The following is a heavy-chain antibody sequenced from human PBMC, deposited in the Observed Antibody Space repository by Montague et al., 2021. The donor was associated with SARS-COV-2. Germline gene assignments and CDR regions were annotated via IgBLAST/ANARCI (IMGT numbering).Heavy chain of an antibody. Sequence: SETLSLTCGVFGGSFSGYYWSWIRQTPGMGLEWIGEINDSGSTLYNSSLQRRVSISIDTSNNQFSLNLTSVAAADTAMYFCARETSGYEYYFDVWGQGTLVTVSS. CDR3: ARETSGYEYYFDV. D-gene: IGHD5-12*01. CDR2: INDSGST. CDR1: GGSFSGYY. V-gene: IGHV4-34*01. J-gene: IGHJ4*02.